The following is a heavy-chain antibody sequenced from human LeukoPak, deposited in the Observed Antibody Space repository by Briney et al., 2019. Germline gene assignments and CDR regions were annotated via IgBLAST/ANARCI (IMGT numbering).Heavy chain of an antibody. J-gene: IGHJ4*02. D-gene: IGHD6-13*01. Sequence: HPGGSLRLSCAASGFTFDDYAMHWVRQAPGKGLEWVSLISWDGGSTYYADSVKGRFTISRGNSKNSLYLQMNSLRAEDTALYYCAKDMTLVGAAAGTGPPYYFDYWGQGTLVTVSS. CDR2: ISWDGGST. CDR3: AKDMTLVGAAAGTGPPYYFDY. V-gene: IGHV3-43D*03. CDR1: GFTFDDYA.